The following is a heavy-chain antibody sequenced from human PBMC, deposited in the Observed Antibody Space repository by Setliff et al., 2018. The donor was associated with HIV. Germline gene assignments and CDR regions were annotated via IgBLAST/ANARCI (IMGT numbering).Heavy chain of an antibody. V-gene: IGHV1-69*13. J-gene: IGHJ3*02. D-gene: IGHD3-22*01. CDR2: IIPFFGTA. CDR1: GGTFSTDA. CDR3: ARRGFYDSSGQVWAFDI. Sequence: ASVKVSCKASGGTFSTDAFSWVRQAPGQGLEWVGGIIPFFGTANYAQKFQGRVTITADGSSSTAYMDLSGLRSEDTAVYFCARRGFYDSSGQVWAFDIWGQGTMVTVSS.